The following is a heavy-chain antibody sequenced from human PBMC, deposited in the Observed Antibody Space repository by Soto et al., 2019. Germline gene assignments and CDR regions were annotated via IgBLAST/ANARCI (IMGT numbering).Heavy chain of an antibody. CDR3: ARHPSDFWFDP. V-gene: IGHV4-39*01. Sequence: SETLSLTCTVSGCSMSSTSDVGGWIRQPPGKGLEWIGSIYYSGSTYYNPSLKSRVTVSVDTSKNQFSLKLSSVTAADTAVYYCARHPSDFWFDPWGQGTLVTVS. J-gene: IGHJ5*02. CDR2: IYYSGST. D-gene: IGHD2-21*02. CDR1: GCSMSSTSDV.